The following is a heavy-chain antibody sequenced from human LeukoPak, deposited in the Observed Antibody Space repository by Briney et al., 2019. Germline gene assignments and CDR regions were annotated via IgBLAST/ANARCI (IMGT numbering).Heavy chain of an antibody. Sequence: GGSLRLSCAASGFTVSSNYMSWVRQAPGKGLEWVSVIYSGGSTYYADSVKGRFTISRDNSKNTLYLQMNSLRAEGTAVYYCARDRYSNYYYYYGMDVWGQGTTVTVSS. V-gene: IGHV3-66*01. CDR2: IYSGGST. J-gene: IGHJ6*02. CDR3: ARDRYSNYYYYYGMDV. D-gene: IGHD4-11*01. CDR1: GFTVSSNY.